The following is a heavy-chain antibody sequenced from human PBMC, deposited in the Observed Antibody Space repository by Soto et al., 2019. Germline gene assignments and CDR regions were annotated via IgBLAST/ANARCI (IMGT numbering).Heavy chain of an antibody. CDR3: ARVLGYCSSTSCRSGWFDP. CDR2: ISAYNGNT. Sequence: ASVKVSCKASGYTFTSYGISWVRQAPGQGLEWMGWISAYNGNTNYAQKLQGRVTMTTDTSTSTAYMELRSLRSDDTAVYYCARVLGYCSSTSCRSGWFDPCGQGPLVTVYS. J-gene: IGHJ5*02. D-gene: IGHD2-2*01. V-gene: IGHV1-18*04. CDR1: GYTFTSYG.